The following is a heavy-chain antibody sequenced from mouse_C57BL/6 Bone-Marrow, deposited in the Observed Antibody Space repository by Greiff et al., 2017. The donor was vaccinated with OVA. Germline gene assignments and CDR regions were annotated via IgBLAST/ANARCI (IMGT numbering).Heavy chain of an antibody. V-gene: IGHV5-12*01. CDR2: ISNGGGST. J-gene: IGHJ1*03. Sequence: EVMLVESGGGLVQPGGSLKLSCAASGFTFSDYYMYWVRQTPEKRLEWVAYISNGGGSTYYPDTVKGRFTISRDNAKNTLYLQMSRLKSEDTAMYYCARQAPSTVVARYFDVWGTGTTVTVSS. CDR3: ARQAPSTVVARYFDV. D-gene: IGHD1-1*01. CDR1: GFTFSDYY.